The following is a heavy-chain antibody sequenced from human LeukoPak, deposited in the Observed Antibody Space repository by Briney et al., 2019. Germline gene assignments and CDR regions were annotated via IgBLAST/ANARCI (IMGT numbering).Heavy chain of an antibody. Sequence: GASVKVSCKASGYTFTSYDINWVRQATGQGLEWMGWMNPNSGNTGYAQKFQGRVTMTRNTSISTAYMELSSLKASDTAMYYCGKRSGYTGHDLDYGGQGTLVTVSS. CDR2: MNPNSGNT. V-gene: IGHV1-8*01. CDR3: GKRSGYTGHDLDY. D-gene: IGHD5-12*01. J-gene: IGHJ4*02. CDR1: GYTFTSYD.